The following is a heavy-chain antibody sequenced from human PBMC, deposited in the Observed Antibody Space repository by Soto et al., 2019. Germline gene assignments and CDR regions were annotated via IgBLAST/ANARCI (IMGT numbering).Heavy chain of an antibody. V-gene: IGHV1-69*13. CDR2: IIPIFGTA. Sequence: GASVKVSCKASGGTFSSYAISWVRQAPGQGLEWMGGIIPIFGTANYAQKFQGRVTITADESTSTAYMELSSLRSEDTAVYYCAREEACLGRDQTAFDSWGEGKMVTVSS. J-gene: IGHJ3*02. CDR1: GGTFSSYA. D-gene: IGHD1-26*01. CDR3: AREEACLGRDQTAFDS.